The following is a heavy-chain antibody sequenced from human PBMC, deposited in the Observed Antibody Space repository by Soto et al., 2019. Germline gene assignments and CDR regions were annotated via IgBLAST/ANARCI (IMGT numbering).Heavy chain of an antibody. J-gene: IGHJ5*02. V-gene: IGHV1-2*02. D-gene: IGHD2-2*01. CDR1: GYTFTGYY. Sequence: ASVKVSCKASGYTFTGYYMHWVRQAPGQGLEWMGWINPNSGGTNYAQKFQGRVTMTRDTSISTAYMELSRLRSDDTAVYYCARDRAYCSSISCWTWWFDPWGQGTLVTVSS. CDR3: ARDRAYCSSISCWTWWFDP. CDR2: INPNSGGT.